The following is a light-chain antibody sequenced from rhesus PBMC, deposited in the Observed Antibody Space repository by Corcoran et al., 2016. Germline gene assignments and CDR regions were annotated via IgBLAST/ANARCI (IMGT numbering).Light chain of an antibody. CDR2: YES. V-gene: IGKV1-19*01. J-gene: IGKJ2*01. Sequence: DIQMTQSPSSLSASGGDKATITCHASQGISSWLAWYQQKPGKAPKPLIYYESPLNSGVPSRFSGTGSATDYTLSLCSLPPADFATYYCQQYDDLPYSFGQGTKVEIK. CDR1: QGISSW. CDR3: QQYDDLPYS.